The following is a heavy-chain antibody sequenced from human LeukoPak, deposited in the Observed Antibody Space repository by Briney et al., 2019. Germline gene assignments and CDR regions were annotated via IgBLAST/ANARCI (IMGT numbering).Heavy chain of an antibody. J-gene: IGHJ4*02. D-gene: IGHD3-22*01. CDR1: GFTFSDYY. CDR2: ISSSGSTI. Sequence: TGGSLRLSCAASGFTFSDYYMSWIRQAPGKGLEWVSYISSSGSTIYYADSVKGRFTISRDNAKNSLYLQMNSLRAEDTAVYYCAGYYYDSSGPPRLDYWGQGTLVTVSS. V-gene: IGHV3-11*01. CDR3: AGYYYDSSGPPRLDY.